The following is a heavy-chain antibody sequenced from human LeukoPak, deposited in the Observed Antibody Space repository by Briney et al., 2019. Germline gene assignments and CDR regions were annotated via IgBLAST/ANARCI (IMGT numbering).Heavy chain of an antibody. CDR1: GFTFSDYY. J-gene: IGHJ3*02. V-gene: IGHV3-11*01. CDR2: ISSSGSTI. D-gene: IGHD2-15*01. Sequence: PGGSLRLSCAASGFTFSDYYMSWIRQAPGKGLEWVSYISSSGSTIYYADSVKGRFTISRDNAKNSLYLQMNSLRAEDTALYYCAKDDGYCSGGSCFAFDIWGQGTMVTVSS. CDR3: AKDDGYCSGGSCFAFDI.